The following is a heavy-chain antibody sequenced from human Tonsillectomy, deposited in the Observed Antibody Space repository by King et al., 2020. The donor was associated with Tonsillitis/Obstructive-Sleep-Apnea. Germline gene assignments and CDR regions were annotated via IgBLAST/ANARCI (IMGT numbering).Heavy chain of an antibody. Sequence: VQLVESGGGLVKPGGSLRLSCAASGFTFSDVWMNWVRQAPGKGLEWVGRIKNKRDGGTTDYAAPVKGRFTISRDESTNTVYLQMNSLQTEDRAVYYCTRRRHGSGSPRGYFYYGMGVWGQGTPVTVSS. CDR1: GFTFSDVW. D-gene: IGHD3-10*01. CDR3: TRRRHGSGSPRGYFYYGMGV. CDR2: IKNKRDGGTT. V-gene: IGHV3-15*07. J-gene: IGHJ6*02.